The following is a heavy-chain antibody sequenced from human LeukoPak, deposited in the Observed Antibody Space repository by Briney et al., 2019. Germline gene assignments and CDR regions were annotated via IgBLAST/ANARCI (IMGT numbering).Heavy chain of an antibody. CDR1: GFTVGSSY. V-gene: IGHV3-7*03. J-gene: IGHJ6*04. CDR3: AKDRVSYGMDV. Sequence: GESLRLSCAASGFTVGSSYMSWVRQAPGKGLEWVANIKQDGSEKYYVDSVKGRFTISRDNSKNTLYLQMNSLRAEDTAVYYCAKDRVSYGMDVWGKGTTVTVSS. CDR2: IKQDGSEK.